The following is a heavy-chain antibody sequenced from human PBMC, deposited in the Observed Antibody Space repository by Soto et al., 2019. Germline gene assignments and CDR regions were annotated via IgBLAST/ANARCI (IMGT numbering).Heavy chain of an antibody. V-gene: IGHV1-18*01. Sequence: GASVKVSCKASGYTFTSYGISWVRQAPGQGLEWMGWISAYNGNTNYAQKLQGRVTMTTDTSTSTAYMELRSLRADDTAVYYCARDYCSSTSCHDAFDIWGQGTIVTVSS. D-gene: IGHD2-2*01. CDR3: ARDYCSSTSCHDAFDI. CDR2: ISAYNGNT. J-gene: IGHJ3*02. CDR1: GYTFTSYG.